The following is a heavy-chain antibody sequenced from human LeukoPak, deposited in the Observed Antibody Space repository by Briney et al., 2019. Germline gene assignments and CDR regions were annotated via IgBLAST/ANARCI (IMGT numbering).Heavy chain of an antibody. V-gene: IGHV4-38-2*02. D-gene: IGHD3-10*01. CDR1: GYSISSGYY. Sequence: PSETLYLTCTVSGYSISSGYYWGWIRQPPGKGLEWIGSIYHSGSTYYNPSLKSRVTISVDTSKNQFSLKLSSVTAADTAVYYCAREIRGDYAFDIWGQGTMVTVSS. CDR2: IYHSGST. J-gene: IGHJ3*02. CDR3: AREIRGDYAFDI.